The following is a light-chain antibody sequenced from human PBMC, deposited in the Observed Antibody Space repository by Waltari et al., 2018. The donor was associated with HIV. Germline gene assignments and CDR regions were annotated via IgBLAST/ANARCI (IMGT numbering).Light chain of an antibody. V-gene: IGLV1-47*01. J-gene: IGLJ1*01. CDR2: TKN. CDR3: AAWKDRLSGYV. CDR1: SSNIGRNY. Sequence: QSVLTQPPSASGTPGQRVTSSCSGSSSNIGRNYVYCQPQPPGTAPKLASYTKNPRPSAVPHRCSGSNTGTSASLAISGSRSEDEADYYSAAWKDRLSGYVYGTGTKVTV.